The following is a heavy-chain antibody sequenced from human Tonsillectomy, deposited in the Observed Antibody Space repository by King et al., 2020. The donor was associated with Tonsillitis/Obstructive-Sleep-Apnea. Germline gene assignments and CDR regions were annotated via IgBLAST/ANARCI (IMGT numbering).Heavy chain of an antibody. Sequence: VQLVESGADVKKPGAAVKVSCKASGYTFTGHYMHWLRQAPGQGLEWMGRINPRSGGTDYAQKFQGRVTMTRDTSLSTAFMELSNLKSDDTAVYYCARDNGLGVTTIWFDPWGQGTLVTVSS. CDR3: ARDNGLGVTTIWFDP. CDR2: INPRSGGT. J-gene: IGHJ5*02. D-gene: IGHD4-11*01. V-gene: IGHV1-2*06. CDR1: GYTFTGHY.